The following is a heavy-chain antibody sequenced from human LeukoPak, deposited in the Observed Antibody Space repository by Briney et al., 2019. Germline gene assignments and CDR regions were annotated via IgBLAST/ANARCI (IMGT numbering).Heavy chain of an antibody. CDR3: ARSGYIYGNDY. V-gene: IGHV1-2*02. Sequence: ASVKVSCKASGYTFANYGISWVRQAPGQGLAWMGWINHNSGGTNYAQKFQGRVTMTRDTSISTVYMELSRLRSDDTAMYYCARSGYIYGNDYWGQGTLVSVSS. J-gene: IGHJ4*02. CDR2: INHNSGGT. D-gene: IGHD5-18*01. CDR1: GYTFANYG.